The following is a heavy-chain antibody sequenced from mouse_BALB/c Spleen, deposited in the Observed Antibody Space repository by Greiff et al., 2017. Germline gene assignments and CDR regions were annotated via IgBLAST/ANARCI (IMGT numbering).Heavy chain of an antibody. Sequence: EVMLVESGGGLVKPGGSLKLSCAASGFTFSSFGMHWVRQAPEKGLEWVAYISSGSSTIYYADTVKGRFTISRDNPKNTLFLQMTSLRSEDTAMYYCARDGSSIFAYWGQGTLVTVSA. CDR3: ARDGSSIFAY. CDR2: ISSGSSTI. J-gene: IGHJ3*01. D-gene: IGHD1-1*01. V-gene: IGHV5-17*02. CDR1: GFTFSSFG.